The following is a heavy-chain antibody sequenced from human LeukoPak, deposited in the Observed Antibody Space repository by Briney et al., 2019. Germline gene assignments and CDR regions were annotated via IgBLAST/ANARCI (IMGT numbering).Heavy chain of an antibody. V-gene: IGHV3-21*04. CDR1: GFTFSSYN. J-gene: IGHJ4*02. D-gene: IGHD2-15*01. CDR2: ITSGSSYI. CDR3: AREVVVVAATFDY. Sequence: GGSLRLSCAASGFTFSSYNMNWVRQAPGKGLEWVSSITSGSSYIYYADSVKGRFTISRDNAKNSLYLQMNSLRAEDTAVYYCAREVVVVAATFDYWGQGTLVTVSS.